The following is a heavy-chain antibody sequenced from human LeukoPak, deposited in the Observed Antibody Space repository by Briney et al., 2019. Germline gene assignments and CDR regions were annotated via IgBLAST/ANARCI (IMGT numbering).Heavy chain of an antibody. CDR3: ARRTALEQYFDY. J-gene: IGHJ4*02. CDR2: ITGSGSNT. V-gene: IGHV3-23*01. Sequence: GGSLRLSCEASGFTFSTYEMNWVRQAPGKGLEWVSAITGSGSNTYYADSVKGRFTISRDNSKNTLYLQMNSMRADDTAVYYCARRTALEQYFDYWGQGTLVTVSS. D-gene: IGHD1/OR15-1a*01. CDR1: GFTFSTYE.